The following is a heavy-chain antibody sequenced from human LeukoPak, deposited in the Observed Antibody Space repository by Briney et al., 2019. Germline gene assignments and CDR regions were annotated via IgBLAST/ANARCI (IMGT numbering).Heavy chain of an antibody. V-gene: IGHV4-61*01. J-gene: IGHJ6*02. CDR1: GGSVSSGSYY. CDR3: ARGAITMVRGVTNYYGMDV. Sequence: SETLSLTCTVSGGSVSSGSYYWSWIRQPPGKGLEWIGYIYYSGSTNYNPSLKSRVTISVDTSKNQFSLKLSSVTAADTAVYYCARGAITMVRGVTNYYGMDVWGQGTTVTVSS. D-gene: IGHD3-10*01. CDR2: IYYSGST.